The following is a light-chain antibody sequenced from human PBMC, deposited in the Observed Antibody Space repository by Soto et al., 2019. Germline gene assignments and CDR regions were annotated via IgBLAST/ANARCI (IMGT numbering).Light chain of an antibody. CDR2: RND. V-gene: IGLV1-47*01. Sequence: QSALTQPPSASGTPGQRVTISCSGSSSNVGVNFVYWYQHLPGTAPKLLIYRNDQRPSGVPDRFSGSKSGTSSSLAISGLRYEDEDDYYCAAWDDSLRGRVFGTGTKVTVL. CDR3: AAWDDSLRGRV. J-gene: IGLJ1*01. CDR1: SSNVGVNF.